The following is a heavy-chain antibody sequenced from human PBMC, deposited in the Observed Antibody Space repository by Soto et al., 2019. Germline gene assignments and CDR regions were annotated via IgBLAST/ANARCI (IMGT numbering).Heavy chain of an antibody. CDR1: GYTFTSYD. CDR2: MNPNSGTT. Sequence: QVQLVPSGAEVKKPGASVKVSCKASGYTFTSYDINWVRQATGQGLEWMGWMNPNSGTTGYAQKFQGRVTMTMNTSRSTAYMELSSLRSEDTAVYYCARVMTTRGMDVWGQWTTVTVSS. V-gene: IGHV1-8*01. CDR3: ARVMTTRGMDV. D-gene: IGHD1-1*01. J-gene: IGHJ6*02.